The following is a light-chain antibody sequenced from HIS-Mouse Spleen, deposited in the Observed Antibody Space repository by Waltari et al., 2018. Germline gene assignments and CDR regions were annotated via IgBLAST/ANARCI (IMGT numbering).Light chain of an antibody. J-gene: IGLJ2*01. CDR3: CSYAGSYTLV. V-gene: IGLV2-11*01. CDR2: DVS. CDR1: SRDVGGYHY. Sequence: QSALTQPRSVSGSPGQSVTISCPGTSRDVGGYHYVSWYQQHPGKAPKLMIYDVSKRPSGVPDRFSGSKSGNTASLTISGLQAEDEADYYCCSYAGSYTLVFGGGTKLTVL.